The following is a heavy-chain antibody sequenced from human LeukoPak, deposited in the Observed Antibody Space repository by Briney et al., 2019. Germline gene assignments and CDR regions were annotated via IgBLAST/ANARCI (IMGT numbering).Heavy chain of an antibody. Sequence: ASVKVSCKASGYTFTSYGISWVRQAPGQGLEWMGWVNAYNGNTNYAQKLQGRVTMTTDTSTSTAYMELRSLRSDDTAVYYCARERIAAAGGDYYYYYGMDVWGQGTTVTVSS. CDR2: VNAYNGNT. J-gene: IGHJ6*02. CDR1: GYTFTSYG. V-gene: IGHV1-18*01. D-gene: IGHD6-13*01. CDR3: ARERIAAAGGDYYYYYGMDV.